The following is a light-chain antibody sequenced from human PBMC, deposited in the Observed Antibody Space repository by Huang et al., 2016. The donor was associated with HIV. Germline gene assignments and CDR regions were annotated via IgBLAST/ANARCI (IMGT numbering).Light chain of an antibody. CDR3: QKYNNKWYT. CDR2: GAC. J-gene: IGKJ2*01. CDR1: QSVGSY. Sequence: DIVMTQSPPTLSVSPGERATLSCRASQSVGSYLSWYQQKPVQAPRLLIYGACTRATGSKARFSGSGYGTEFTLTISSLQSEDFSVYYCQKYNNKWYTFGQGTKLEIK. V-gene: IGKV3-15*01.